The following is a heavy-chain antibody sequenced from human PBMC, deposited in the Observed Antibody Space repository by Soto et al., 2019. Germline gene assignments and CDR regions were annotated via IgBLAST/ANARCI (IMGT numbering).Heavy chain of an antibody. V-gene: IGHV3-23*01. Sequence: GGSLRLSCAASGFTFSSYAMSWVRQAPGKGLEWVSAISGSGGSTYYADSVKGRFTISRDNSKNTLYLQMSSLRAEDTAVYYCAKDDCSGGSCYVIYWGQGTLVTVSS. CDR2: ISGSGGST. D-gene: IGHD2-15*01. J-gene: IGHJ4*02. CDR1: GFTFSSYA. CDR3: AKDDCSGGSCYVIY.